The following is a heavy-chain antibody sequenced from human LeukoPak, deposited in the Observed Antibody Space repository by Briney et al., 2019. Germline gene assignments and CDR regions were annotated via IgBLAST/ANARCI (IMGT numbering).Heavy chain of an antibody. CDR1: GYTFTSYG. CDR3: ARGSGVVVVAATPDVFDY. J-gene: IGHJ4*02. V-gene: IGHV1-18*01. D-gene: IGHD2-15*01. CDR2: ISAYNGNT. Sequence: GASVKVSCKASGYTFTSYGISWARQAPGQGLEWMGWISAYNGNTNYAQKLQGRVTMTTDTSTSTAYVELRSLRSDDTAVYYCARGSGVVVVAATPDVFDYWGQGTLVTVSS.